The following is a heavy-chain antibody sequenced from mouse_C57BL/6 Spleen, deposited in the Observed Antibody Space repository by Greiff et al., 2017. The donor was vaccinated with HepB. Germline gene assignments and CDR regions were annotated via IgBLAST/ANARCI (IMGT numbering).Heavy chain of an antibody. D-gene: IGHD1-1*01. CDR1: GYTFTSYW. CDR3: AREDGSSADFDY. Sequence: VQRVESGAELAKPGASVKLSCKASGYTFTSYWMHWVKQRPGQGLEWIGYINPSSGYTKYNQKFKDKATLTADKSSSTAYIQLSSLTSEDSAVYYCAREDGSSADFDYWGQGTTLTASS. CDR2: INPSSGYT. J-gene: IGHJ2*01. V-gene: IGHV1-7*01.